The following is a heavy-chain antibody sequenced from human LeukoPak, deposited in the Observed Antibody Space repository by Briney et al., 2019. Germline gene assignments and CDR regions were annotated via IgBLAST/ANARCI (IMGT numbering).Heavy chain of an antibody. CDR2: IYSGGST. Sequence: GGSLRLSCAPSGFTVSSNYMSWVRQAPGKGLEWVSVIYSGGSTYYADSVKGRFTISRDNSKNTLYLQMNSLRAEDTAVYYCARDGDFWSGYYIYWGQGTLVTVSS. J-gene: IGHJ4*02. CDR3: ARDGDFWSGYYIY. CDR1: GFTVSSNY. V-gene: IGHV3-53*01. D-gene: IGHD3-3*01.